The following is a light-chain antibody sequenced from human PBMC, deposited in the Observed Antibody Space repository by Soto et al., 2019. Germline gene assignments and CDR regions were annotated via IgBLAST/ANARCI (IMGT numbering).Light chain of an antibody. CDR2: DDS. CDR1: SSDVGGYNY. Sequence: QSALTQPASVSGSPGQSITISCTGTSSDVGGYNYVTWYQHHPGKAPKLMIYDDSNRPSGVSNRFSGSKSGNTASLTISGLQADDEADYYCSSYTTSSTRVFGTGTKVTVL. V-gene: IGLV2-14*01. CDR3: SSYTTSSTRV. J-gene: IGLJ1*01.